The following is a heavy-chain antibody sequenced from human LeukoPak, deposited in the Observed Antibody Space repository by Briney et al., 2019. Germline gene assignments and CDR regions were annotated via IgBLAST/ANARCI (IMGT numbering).Heavy chain of an antibody. D-gene: IGHD1/OR15-1a*01. CDR3: ARVNNDYFDY. V-gene: IGHV4-59*12. Sequence: SETLSLTCTVSGGSISSYYWSWIRQPPGKGLEWIGYIYYSGSTNYNPSLRSRVTMSVDTSKNQFSLKLSSVTAADTAVYYCARVNNDYFDYWGQGTLVTVSS. CDR2: IYYSGST. J-gene: IGHJ4*02. CDR1: GGSISSYY.